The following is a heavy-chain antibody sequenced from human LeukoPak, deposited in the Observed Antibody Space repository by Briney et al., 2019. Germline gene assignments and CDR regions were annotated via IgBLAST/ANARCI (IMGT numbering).Heavy chain of an antibody. D-gene: IGHD2-2*01. J-gene: IGHJ5*02. V-gene: IGHV1-46*01. CDR3: AREGSTPNYANANWFDP. CDR2: ISPSGGST. CDR1: GYTFTSNY. Sequence: ASVTVSCKAFGYTFTSNYMHWVRQAPGQGPEWMGVISPSGGSTTYAQKFQGRVTLTRDMSTSTDYLELSSLRSEDTAVYYCAREGSTPNYANANWFDPWGQGTLVTVSS.